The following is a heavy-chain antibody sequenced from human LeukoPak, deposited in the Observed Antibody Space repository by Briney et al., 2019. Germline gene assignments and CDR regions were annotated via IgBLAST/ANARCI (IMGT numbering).Heavy chain of an antibody. CDR2: ISYDGSNR. CDR1: GFTFSSYA. V-gene: IGHV3-30-3*01. J-gene: IGHJ6*04. CDR3: AKDFLTDIVVVVAATSYGMDV. D-gene: IGHD2-15*01. Sequence: GGSLRLSCAASGFTFSSYAMHWVRQAPGKGLEWVAVISYDGSNRYYADSVKGRFTISRDNSKNTLYLQMNSLRAEDTAVYYCAKDFLTDIVVVVAATSYGMDVWGKGTTVTVSS.